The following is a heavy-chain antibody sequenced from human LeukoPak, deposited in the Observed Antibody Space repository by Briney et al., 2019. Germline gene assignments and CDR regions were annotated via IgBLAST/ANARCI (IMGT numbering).Heavy chain of an antibody. CDR3: ASLPGGYCSSTSCSAVYFQH. J-gene: IGHJ1*01. CDR1: GGTFSSYA. D-gene: IGHD2-2*01. CDR2: IIPIFGTA. Sequence: SVKVSCKASGGTFSSYAISWVRQAPGQGLEWMGGIIPIFGTANYAQKFQGRVTITTDESTSTAYMELSSLRSEDTAVYYCASLPGGYCSSTSCSAVYFQHWGQGTLVTVSS. V-gene: IGHV1-69*05.